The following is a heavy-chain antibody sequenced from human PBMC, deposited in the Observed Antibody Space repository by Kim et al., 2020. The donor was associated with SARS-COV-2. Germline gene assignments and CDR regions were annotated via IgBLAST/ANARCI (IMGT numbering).Heavy chain of an antibody. J-gene: IGHJ4*02. CDR2: I. Sequence: IYYADSVKGRFTISRDNAKNSLYLQINSLRAEDTAVYYCARGYGDYPSDYWGQGTLVTVSS. D-gene: IGHD4-17*01. V-gene: IGHV3-11*01. CDR3: ARGYGDYPSDY.